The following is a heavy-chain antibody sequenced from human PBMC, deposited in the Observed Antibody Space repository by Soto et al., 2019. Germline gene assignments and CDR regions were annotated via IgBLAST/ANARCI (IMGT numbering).Heavy chain of an antibody. CDR1: GGSISSYY. CDR2: IYYSGST. D-gene: IGHD2-2*01. V-gene: IGHV4-59*01. Sequence: PSETLSLTCTVSGGSISSYYWSWIRQPPGKGLEWIGYIYYSGSTNYNPSLKSRVTISVDTSKNQSSLKLSSVTAADTAVYYCARDPGSTDDTWFDPWGKGTLVTVPS. CDR3: ARDPGSTDDTWFDP. J-gene: IGHJ5*02.